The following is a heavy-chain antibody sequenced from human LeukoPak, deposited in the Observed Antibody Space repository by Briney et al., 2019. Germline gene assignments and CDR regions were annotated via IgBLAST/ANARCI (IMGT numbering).Heavy chain of an antibody. CDR3: ARGPANDYGDR. D-gene: IGHD4-17*01. Sequence: GASVKVSCKASGYTFTSYYMHWVRQAPGQGLEWMGIINPSGGSTAYAQKFQGRVTMTRDTSTSTAYMELSSLRSEDTAVYYCARGPANDYGDRWGQGTLVTVSS. CDR2: INPSGGST. V-gene: IGHV1-46*01. J-gene: IGHJ5*02. CDR1: GYTFTSYY.